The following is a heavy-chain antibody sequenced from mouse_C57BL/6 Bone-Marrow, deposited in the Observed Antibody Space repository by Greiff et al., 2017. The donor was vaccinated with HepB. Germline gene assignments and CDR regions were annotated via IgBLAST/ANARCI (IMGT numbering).Heavy chain of an antibody. V-gene: IGHV1-69*01. J-gene: IGHJ4*01. CDR3: ARRYYGRYYAMDY. CDR2: IDPSDSYT. D-gene: IGHD1-1*01. CDR1: GYTFTSYW. Sequence: QVQLKQSGAELVMPGASVKLSCKASGYTFTSYWMHWVKQRPGQGLEWIGEIDPSDSYTNYNQKFKGKSTLTVDKSSSTAYMQLSSLTSEDSAVYYCARRYYGRYYAMDYWGQGTSVTVSS.